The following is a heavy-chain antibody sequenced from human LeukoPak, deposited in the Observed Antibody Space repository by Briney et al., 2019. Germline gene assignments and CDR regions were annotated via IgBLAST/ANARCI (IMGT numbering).Heavy chain of an antibody. CDR3: ARGVNWFDP. CDR2: IDWDDDE. J-gene: IGHJ5*02. CDR1: GFSLTTSGMC. D-gene: IGHD2-8*01. Sequence: SGPTLVKPTQTLTLTCTFSGFSLTTSGMCVSWIRQPPGKALEWLARIDWDDDEYYSTSLQTRLTISKDTSKNQVVLTMANMDPVDTATYYCARGVNWFDPWGQGTLVTVSS. V-gene: IGHV2-70*11.